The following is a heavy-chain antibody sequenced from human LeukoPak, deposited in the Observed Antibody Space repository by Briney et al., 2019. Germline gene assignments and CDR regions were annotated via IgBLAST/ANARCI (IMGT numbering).Heavy chain of an antibody. V-gene: IGHV2-70*01. CDR1: GVSPGTSGRC. Sequence: GPRLLHATPTLTLTFTFPGVSPGTSGRCVSWILQPPVKALERLSIIDSDDDKYYNTTLKTRLPSPEATSKNQVVLTRTNMDPVDAATYYWGRTYSRRPSAFDYWGQGTLGTVSS. J-gene: IGHJ4*02. CDR2: IDSDDDK. D-gene: IGHD1-26*01. CDR3: GRTYSRRPSAFDY.